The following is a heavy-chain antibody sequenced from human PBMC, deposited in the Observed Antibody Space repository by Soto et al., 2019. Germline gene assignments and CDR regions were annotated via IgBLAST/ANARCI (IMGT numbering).Heavy chain of an antibody. CDR3: ARDSSGYSFIDN. J-gene: IGHJ4*02. D-gene: IGHD5-12*01. Sequence: SETLSLTCAVSGGSISSNNWWSWVRQPPGKGLEWIGEIYHSGSINYNPSLKSRVTISVDKSKNQFSLKLTSVTAADTAVYYCARDSSGYSFIDNWGQGLLVTVSS. CDR1: GGSISSNNW. V-gene: IGHV4-4*02. CDR2: IYHSGSI.